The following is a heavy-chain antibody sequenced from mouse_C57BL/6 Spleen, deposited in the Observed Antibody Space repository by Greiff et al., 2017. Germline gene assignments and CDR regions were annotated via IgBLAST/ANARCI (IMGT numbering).Heavy chain of an antibody. D-gene: IGHD2-5*01. V-gene: IGHV7-3*01. CDR2: IRNKANGYTT. CDR1: GFTSTDYY. CDR3: ARYAYYSNYWYFDV. Sequence: EVKVVESGGGLVQPGGSLSLSCAASGFTSTDYYMSWVRQPPGKALEWLGFIRNKANGYTTEYSASVKGRFTISRDNSQSILYLQMNALSAEDSATYYCARYAYYSNYWYFDVWGTGTTVTVSS. J-gene: IGHJ1*03.